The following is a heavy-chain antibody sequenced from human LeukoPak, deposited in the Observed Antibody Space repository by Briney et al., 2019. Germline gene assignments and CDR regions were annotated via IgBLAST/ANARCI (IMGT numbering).Heavy chain of an antibody. CDR3: ARESGGYYGGAFDY. CDR2: ISAYNGKT. J-gene: IGHJ4*02. D-gene: IGHD3-22*01. V-gene: IGHV1-18*01. Sequence: AASVKVSCKASGYSFPSYGISWVRQAPGQGLEWMGWISAYNGKTNYAQNLQGRVTMTTDTSTSTAYMELRSLRADDTAIYYCARESGGYYGGAFDYWGQGTLVTVSS. CDR1: GYSFPSYG.